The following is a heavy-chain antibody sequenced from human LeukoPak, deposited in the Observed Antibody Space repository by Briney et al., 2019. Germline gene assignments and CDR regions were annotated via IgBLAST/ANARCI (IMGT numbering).Heavy chain of an antibody. CDR2: ISTTANSI. V-gene: IGHV3-48*03. D-gene: IGHD5-12*01. CDR3: ARPVNYGGYDYYYYGMDV. CDR1: GFTFSSYE. Sequence: GGSLRLSCAASGFTFSSYEMNWVRQAPGKGLEWISYISTTANSIYYADSVKGRFTISRDSAKNSLYLQMSSLRAEDTAVYYCARPVNYGGYDYYYYGMDVWGKGTTVTVPS. J-gene: IGHJ6*04.